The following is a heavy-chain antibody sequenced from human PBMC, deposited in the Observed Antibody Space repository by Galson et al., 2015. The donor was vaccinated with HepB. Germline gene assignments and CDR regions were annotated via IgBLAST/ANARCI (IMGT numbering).Heavy chain of an antibody. D-gene: IGHD6-25*01. CDR2: INSDGSGT. J-gene: IGHJ4*02. CDR3: ARDRSLGSDFDY. Sequence: SLRLSCAASGFTSSNYWMHWVRQDPGKGLVWVARINSDGSGTSYGDSVKGRFIISRDNAKNTLYLQMNSLRREDTAVYYCARDRSLGSDFDYWGRGTLVTVSS. V-gene: IGHV3-74*01. CDR1: GFTSSNYW.